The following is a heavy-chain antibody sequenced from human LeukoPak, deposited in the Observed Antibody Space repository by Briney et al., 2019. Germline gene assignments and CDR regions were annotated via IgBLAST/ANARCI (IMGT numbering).Heavy chain of an antibody. V-gene: IGHV3-23*01. CDR1: GFTFRNYA. J-gene: IGHJ5*02. CDR2: ISDSGGSR. Sequence: GGSLRLSCAASGFTFRNYAMSWVRQAPEKGLEWVSAISDSGGSRYYAGSVKGRFTISRDNTKNTVYLQMNSLRAEDTAAYYCAKDDYGTTWGQGTLVIVSS. CDR3: AKDDYGTT. D-gene: IGHD4-17*01.